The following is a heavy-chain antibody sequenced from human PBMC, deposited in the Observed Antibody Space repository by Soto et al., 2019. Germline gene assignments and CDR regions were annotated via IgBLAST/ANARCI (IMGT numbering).Heavy chain of an antibody. V-gene: IGHV3-7*03. CDR1: GFTFTSYS. D-gene: IGHD2-2*01. J-gene: IGHJ4*02. Sequence: EVQLVESGGALVQPGGSLRLSCAVSGFTFTSYSMSWVRQAPGEGPEWVANIRQDGHEKYYVDSVRGRFTISRDNAQNSLYLQMDSLRAEDTAMYYCARDLPGYCSTTNCYYYFDFWGQGTLVTVSS. CDR3: ARDLPGYCSTTNCYYYFDF. CDR2: IRQDGHEK.